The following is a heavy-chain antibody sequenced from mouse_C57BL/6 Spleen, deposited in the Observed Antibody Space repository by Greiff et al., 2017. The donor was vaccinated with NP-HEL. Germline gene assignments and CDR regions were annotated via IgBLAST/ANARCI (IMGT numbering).Heavy chain of an antibody. CDR1: GYTFTDYY. CDR2: IYPGSGNT. Sequence: VQLQQSGAELVRPGASVKLSCTASGYTFTDYYINWVKQRPGQGLEWIARIYPGSGNTYYNETFKGKATLTAEKSSSTAYMQLSRLTSEDSAVYFCASDHYFDYWGKGTTLTVSS. CDR3: ASDHYFDY. J-gene: IGHJ2*01. V-gene: IGHV1-76*01.